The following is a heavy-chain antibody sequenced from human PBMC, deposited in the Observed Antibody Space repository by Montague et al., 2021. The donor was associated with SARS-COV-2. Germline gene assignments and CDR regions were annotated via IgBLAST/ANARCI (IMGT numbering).Heavy chain of an antibody. V-gene: IGHV3-21*01. Sequence: RLSCAASGFTFSSYSMNWVRQAPGKGLEWVSSISSSSSYIYYADSVKGRFTISRDNAKNSLYLQMNSLRAEDTAVYYCARDKYYDILTGYYNYWGQGTLVTVSS. CDR2: ISSSSSYI. D-gene: IGHD3-9*01. CDR3: ARDKYYDILTGYYNY. J-gene: IGHJ4*02. CDR1: GFTFSSYS.